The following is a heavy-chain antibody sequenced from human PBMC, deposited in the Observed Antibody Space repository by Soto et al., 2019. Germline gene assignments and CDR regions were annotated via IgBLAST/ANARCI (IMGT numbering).Heavy chain of an antibody. CDR1: GFTVSSNY. V-gene: IGHV3-53*01. J-gene: IGHJ5*02. CDR3: ARVNPPYP. Sequence: GGSLRLSCAASGFTVSSNYMSWVRQAPGKGLEWISFIYGGGATHYADSVKGRFTISRDNSKNTVYLQMRSLRAEDTAVYYCARVNPPYPWGQGTLVTVSS. CDR2: IYGGGAT.